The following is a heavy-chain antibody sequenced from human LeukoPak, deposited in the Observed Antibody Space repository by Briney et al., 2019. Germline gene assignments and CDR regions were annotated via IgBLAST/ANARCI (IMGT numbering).Heavy chain of an antibody. Sequence: GGSLRLSCAVSGLISSDQYMDWVRQAPGKGLEWVGRTQNKANSYTMDYAASVRGRFTISRDDSKNSLSLQMNSLKTEDTAVYYCVRRNYVAFDIWGQGTMVIVSS. CDR2: TQNKANSYTM. J-gene: IGHJ3*02. V-gene: IGHV3-72*01. CDR3: VRRNYVAFDI. CDR1: GLISSDQY. D-gene: IGHD1-7*01.